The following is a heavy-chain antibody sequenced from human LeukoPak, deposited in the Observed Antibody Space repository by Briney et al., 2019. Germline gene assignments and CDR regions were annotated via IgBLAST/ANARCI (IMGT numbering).Heavy chain of an antibody. CDR3: ARDRGSTYYYGSGSYSGMDV. J-gene: IGHJ6*02. V-gene: IGHV4-59*01. CDR1: GGSISSYY. Sequence: KPSETLSLTCTVSGGSISSYYWSWIRQPPGKGLEWIGYIYYSGSTNYNPSLKSRVTISVDTSKNQFSLKLSSVTAADTAAYYCARDRGSTYYYGSGSYSGMDVWGQGTTVTVSS. D-gene: IGHD3-10*01. CDR2: IYYSGST.